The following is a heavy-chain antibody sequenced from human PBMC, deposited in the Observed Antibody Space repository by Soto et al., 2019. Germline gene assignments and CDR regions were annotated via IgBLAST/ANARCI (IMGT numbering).Heavy chain of an antibody. CDR2: IYYSGST. CDR1: GGSISSSSYY. J-gene: IGHJ6*02. CDR3: ASLLIAYYDFWSGPIPPMDV. D-gene: IGHD3-3*01. Sequence: PSETLSLTCTVSGGSISSSSYYWGWIRQPPGKGLEWIGSIYYSGSTYYNPSLKSRVTISVDTSKNQFSLKLSSVTAADTAVHYCASLLIAYYDFWSGPIPPMDVWGQGTTVTVSS. V-gene: IGHV4-39*01.